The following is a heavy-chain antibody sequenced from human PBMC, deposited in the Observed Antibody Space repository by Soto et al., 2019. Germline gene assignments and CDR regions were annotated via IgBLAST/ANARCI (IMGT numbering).Heavy chain of an antibody. CDR3: ARGGMLRYIPPFGFLDY. CDR2: INHSGST. CDR1: GGSFSGYY. Sequence: SETLSLTCAVYGGSFSGYYWSWIRRPPGKGLEWIGEINHSGSTNYNPSLKSRVTISVDTSKNQFSLKLSSVTAADTAVYYCARGGMLRYIPPFGFLDYWGQGTLVTVSS. J-gene: IGHJ4*02. V-gene: IGHV4-34*01. D-gene: IGHD3-3*01.